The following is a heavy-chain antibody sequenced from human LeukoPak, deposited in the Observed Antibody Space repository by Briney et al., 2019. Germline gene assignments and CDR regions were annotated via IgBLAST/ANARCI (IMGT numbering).Heavy chain of an antibody. CDR2: IYYSGST. CDR1: GGSISSYY. D-gene: IGHD6-19*01. V-gene: IGHV4-39*01. J-gene: IGHJ4*02. CDR3: ARHSSGWYYFDY. Sequence: SETLSLTCTVSGGSISSYYWGWIRQPPGKGLEWIGSIYYSGSTYYNPSLKSRVTISVDTSKNQFSLKLSSVTAADTAVYYCARHSSGWYYFDYWGQGTLVTVSS.